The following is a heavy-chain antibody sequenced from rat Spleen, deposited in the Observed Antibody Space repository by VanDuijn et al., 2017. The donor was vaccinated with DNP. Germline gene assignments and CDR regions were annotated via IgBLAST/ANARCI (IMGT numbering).Heavy chain of an antibody. CDR3: ARHEATEGIDFDY. V-gene: IGHV5S13*01. CDR2: ITAGGADT. Sequence: EVQLVESGGGLVQPGRSLKLSCAASGITFSNYDMSWVRQAPAKGLEWIASITAGGADTFYRDSVKGRFTISRDNAKNTQYLQMDSLRSEDTATYYCARHEATEGIDFDYWGQGVMVTVSS. CDR1: GITFSNYD. J-gene: IGHJ2*01. D-gene: IGHD1-11*01.